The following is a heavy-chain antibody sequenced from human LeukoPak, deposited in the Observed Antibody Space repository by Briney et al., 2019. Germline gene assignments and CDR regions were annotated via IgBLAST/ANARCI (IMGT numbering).Heavy chain of an antibody. CDR2: ISGSGGST. V-gene: IGHV3-23*01. J-gene: IGHJ4*02. Sequence: GGSLRLSCAASGFTFSSYAMSWVRQASGKGLEWVSAISGSGGSTYYADSVKGRFTISRDNSKNTLYLQMNSLRAEDTAVYYCAKDQSDIITMIVVVSLFDYWGQGTLVTVSS. CDR3: AKDQSDIITMIVVVSLFDY. CDR1: GFTFSSYA. D-gene: IGHD3-22*01.